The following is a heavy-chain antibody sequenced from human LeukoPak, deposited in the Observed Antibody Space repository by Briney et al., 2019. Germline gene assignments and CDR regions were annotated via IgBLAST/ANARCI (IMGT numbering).Heavy chain of an antibody. V-gene: IGHV3-74*01. CDR3: TRITYYYDSSGYYHPS. D-gene: IGHD3-22*01. CDR2: INSDGSST. J-gene: IGHJ5*02. Sequence: PGGSLRLSCAASGFTFSSYWMHWVRQAPGKELVWVSRINSDGSSTSYADSVKGRFTISRDNAKNTLYLQMNSLRAEDTAVYYCTRITYYYDSSGYYHPSWGQGTLVTVSS. CDR1: GFTFSSYW.